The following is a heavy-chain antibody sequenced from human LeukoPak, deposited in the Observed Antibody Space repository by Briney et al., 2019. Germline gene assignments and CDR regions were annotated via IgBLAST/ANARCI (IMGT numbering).Heavy chain of an antibody. Sequence: PGGSLRLSCAASGFTFSSYSMNWVRQAPGKGLEWVSSISSSSSYIYYADSVKGRFTISRDNAKNSLYLQMNSLRAEDTAVYYCARDGVTTDAFDIWGQGTMVTVSS. V-gene: IGHV3-21*01. D-gene: IGHD3-3*01. J-gene: IGHJ3*02. CDR3: ARDGVTTDAFDI. CDR1: GFTFSSYS. CDR2: ISSSSSYI.